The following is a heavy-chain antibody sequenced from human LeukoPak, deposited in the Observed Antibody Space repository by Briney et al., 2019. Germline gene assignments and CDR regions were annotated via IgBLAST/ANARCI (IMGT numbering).Heavy chain of an antibody. D-gene: IGHD2-2*02. Sequence: SETLSLTCAVYGGSFSGYYWSWIRQPPGKGLEWIGEINHSGSTNYNPSLKSRVTISVDTSKNQFSLKLSSVTAADTAVNYCARAPRGYCSSTSCYRRNWFDPWGQGTLVTVSS. CDR3: ARAPRGYCSSTSCYRRNWFDP. V-gene: IGHV4-34*01. CDR1: GGSFSGYY. J-gene: IGHJ5*02. CDR2: INHSGST.